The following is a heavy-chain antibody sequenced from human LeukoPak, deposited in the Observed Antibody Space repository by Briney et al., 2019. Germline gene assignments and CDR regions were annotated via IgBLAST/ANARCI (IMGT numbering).Heavy chain of an antibody. CDR2: ISGSGRGSTT. Sequence: GGSLRLPCAASGFTFSSYALSWVRQAPGKGLEWGSNISGSGRGSTTYYADSVKGRFTISRDNSKNTLYLQMNTLRPEDTAVYYCAREESARRIHALHPWGQGTLVTVSA. CDR3: AREESARRIHALHP. J-gene: IGHJ5*02. V-gene: IGHV3-23*01. D-gene: IGHD2-15*01. CDR1: GFTFSSYA.